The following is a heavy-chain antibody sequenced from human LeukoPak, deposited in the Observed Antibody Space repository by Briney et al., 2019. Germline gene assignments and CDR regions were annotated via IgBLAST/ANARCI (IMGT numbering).Heavy chain of an antibody. CDR1: GFTFSSYG. V-gene: IGHV3-30*02. CDR3: AKEYCSSTSCSPALGYYYYYMDV. CDR2: IRYDGSNK. J-gene: IGHJ6*03. Sequence: GGSLRLSCAASGFTFSSYGMHWVRQAPGKGLEWVAFIRYDGSNKYYADSVKGRFTISRDNSKNTLYLQMNSLRAEDTAVYYCAKEYCSSTSCSPALGYYYYYMDVWGKGTTVTVSS. D-gene: IGHD2-2*01.